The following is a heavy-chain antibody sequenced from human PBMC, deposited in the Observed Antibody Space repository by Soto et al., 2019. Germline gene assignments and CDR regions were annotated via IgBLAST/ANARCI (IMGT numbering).Heavy chain of an antibody. Sequence: NPSETLSLTCTVSGGSISSYYWSWIRQPPGKGLEWIGYIYYSGSTNYNPSLKSRVTISVDTSKNQFSLKLSSVTAADTAVYYCAREDLYYYDSRGVGCFDYWGQGTLVTSPQ. J-gene: IGHJ4*02. CDR2: IYYSGST. D-gene: IGHD3-22*01. CDR3: AREDLYYYDSRGVGCFDY. CDR1: GGSISSYY. V-gene: IGHV4-59*01.